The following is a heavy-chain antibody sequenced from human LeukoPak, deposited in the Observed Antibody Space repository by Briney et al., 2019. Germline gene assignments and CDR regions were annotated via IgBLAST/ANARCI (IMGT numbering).Heavy chain of an antibody. D-gene: IGHD1-26*01. CDR2: IYYSGST. V-gene: IGHV4-4*02. J-gene: IGHJ3*02. CDR3: ARQTKWELTPGDAFDI. CDR1: GGSITNSYW. Sequence: SETLSLTCAVSGGSITNSYWWTWVRQSPGKGLEWVGEIYYSGSTNYNPSLKSRVTMSVDKSKNQFSLKLSSVTAADTAVYYCARQTKWELTPGDAFDIWGQGTMVTVSS.